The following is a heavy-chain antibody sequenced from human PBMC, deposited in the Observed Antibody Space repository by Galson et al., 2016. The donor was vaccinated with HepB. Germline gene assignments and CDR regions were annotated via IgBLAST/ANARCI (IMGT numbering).Heavy chain of an antibody. CDR2: ISWDGGKT. D-gene: IGHD5-24*01. J-gene: IGHJ6*03. V-gene: IGHV3-43*01. CDR3: SKDGDNFYYYMDV. CDR1: GFTFEHYP. Sequence: SLRLSCAGSGFTFEHYPMHWVRQSPGKGLEWVAIISWDGGKTHYADSVKGRFTISRDNTKDSLYLQMDSLRFEDTGLYYCSKDGDNFYYYMDVWGNGTTVTVAS.